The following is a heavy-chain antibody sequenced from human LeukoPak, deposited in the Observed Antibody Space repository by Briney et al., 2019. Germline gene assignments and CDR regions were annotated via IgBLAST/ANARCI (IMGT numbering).Heavy chain of an antibody. CDR1: GGTFSSYA. CDR2: IIPILGIA. D-gene: IGHD2/OR15-2a*01. Sequence: SVKVSCKASGGTFSSYAISWVRQAPGQGLEWMGRIIPILGIANYAQKFQGRVTITADKSTSTAYMELSSLRSGDTAVYYCARDFQEAGMDVWGQGTTVTVSS. V-gene: IGHV1-69*04. J-gene: IGHJ6*02. CDR3: ARDFQEAGMDV.